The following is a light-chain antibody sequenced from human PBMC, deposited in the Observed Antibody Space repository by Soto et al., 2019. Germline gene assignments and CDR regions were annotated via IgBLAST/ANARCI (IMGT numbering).Light chain of an antibody. Sequence: DIVMTQSPDSLAVSLGERATINCKSSQSVLYSSNNKNYLAWYQQKPGQPPKLLIYWASTRESGVPDRFSGSGYGTDFTLTISRLQAEDVEVYYCQQYYSTLTFGGGTKVEIK. CDR1: QSVLYSSNNKNY. J-gene: IGKJ4*01. CDR3: QQYYSTLT. CDR2: WAS. V-gene: IGKV4-1*01.